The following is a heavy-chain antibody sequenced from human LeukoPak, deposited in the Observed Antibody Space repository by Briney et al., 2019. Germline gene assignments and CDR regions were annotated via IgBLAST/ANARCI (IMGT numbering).Heavy chain of an antibody. D-gene: IGHD2-15*01. V-gene: IGHV4-61*02. Sequence: PSQTLSLTCTVSGGSISSGSYYWSWIRQPAGKGLEWIGRIYTSGSTNYNPSLKSRVTISVDTSKYQFSLKLSSVTAADTAVYYCASQRGWSYYYYYMDVWGKGTTVTVSS. CDR2: IYTSGST. CDR3: ASQRGWSYYYYYMDV. CDR1: GGSISSGSYY. J-gene: IGHJ6*03.